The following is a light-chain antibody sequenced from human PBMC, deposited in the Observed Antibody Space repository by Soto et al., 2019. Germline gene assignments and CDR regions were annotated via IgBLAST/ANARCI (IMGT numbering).Light chain of an antibody. CDR2: EVS. Sequence: QSALTQPASVSGSPGQSITISCTGTNSDVGRYNYVSWYQQNADKAPKLMIYEVSNRPSGISNRFSGSKSGNTASLTTSGLKAEDEADYYCSSYTSSGTRVFGGGTKLTVL. J-gene: IGLJ2*01. CDR3: SSYTSSGTRV. V-gene: IGLV2-14*01. CDR1: NSDVGRYNY.